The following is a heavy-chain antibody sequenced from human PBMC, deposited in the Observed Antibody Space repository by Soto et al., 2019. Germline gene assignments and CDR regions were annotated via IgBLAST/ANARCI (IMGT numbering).Heavy chain of an antibody. V-gene: IGHV3-30*18. CDR2: ISYDGSNQ. J-gene: IGHJ4*02. D-gene: IGHD3-22*01. CDR1: GFTFSSYG. Sequence: QAQLVESGGGVVQPGRSLRLSCVASGFTFSSYGMHWVRQAPGKGLDWVAAISYDGSNQYYADSVKGRFTISRDDSKNTLYLQVNSLSPEDTVVYYCAKLMYSFDSSGFSIDYWGQGTLVTVSS. CDR3: AKLMYSFDSSGFSIDY.